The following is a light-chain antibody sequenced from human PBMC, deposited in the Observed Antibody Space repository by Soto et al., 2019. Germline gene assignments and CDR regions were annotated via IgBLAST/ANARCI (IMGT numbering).Light chain of an antibody. CDR1: QGIANY. Sequence: DIQLTQSPSFLSASVGDGVTISFLASQGIANYFAWYQQKPGKAPKLLIYAASTLQSGVPSRFSGSGSGTDFTLTISSLQPEDFAIYYCQKYNSAQITFGQGTRLEI. V-gene: IGKV1-9*01. CDR3: QKYNSAQIT. CDR2: AAS. J-gene: IGKJ5*01.